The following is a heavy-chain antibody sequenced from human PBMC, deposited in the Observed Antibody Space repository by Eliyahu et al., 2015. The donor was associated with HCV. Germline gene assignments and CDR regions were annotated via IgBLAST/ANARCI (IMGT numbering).Heavy chain of an antibody. J-gene: IGHJ5*02. Sequence: EVQLVESGGGLVQPGGSLRLSCAASGFTFXXYWMXWVRQAPGKGLEWVANIKQDGSEKYYVDSVKGRFTISRDNAKNSLYLQMNSLRAEDTAVYYCARDRLRDTIFGVVTRKYNWFDPWGQGTLVTVSS. CDR3: ARDRLRDTIFGVVTRKYNWFDP. V-gene: IGHV3-7*01. CDR2: IKQDGSEK. CDR1: GFTFXXYW. D-gene: IGHD3-3*01.